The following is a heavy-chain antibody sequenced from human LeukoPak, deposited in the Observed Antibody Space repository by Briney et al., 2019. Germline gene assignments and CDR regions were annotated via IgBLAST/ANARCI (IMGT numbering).Heavy chain of an antibody. V-gene: IGHV1-69*04. CDR2: IIPILGIE. J-gene: IGHJ6*02. CDR1: GCTFSSYA. D-gene: IGHD5-12*01. Sequence: SVKVSCKASGCTFSSYAISWVRQAPGQGLEWMGRIIPILGIENYAQKFQGRVTITADKSTSTAYMELSSLRSEDTAVYYCAREGYSGYDHPPSSYYYYGMDVWGQGTTVTVSS. CDR3: AREGYSGYDHPPSSYYYYGMDV.